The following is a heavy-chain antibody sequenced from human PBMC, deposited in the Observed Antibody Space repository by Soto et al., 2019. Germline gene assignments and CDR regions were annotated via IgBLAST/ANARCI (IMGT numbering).Heavy chain of an antibody. J-gene: IGHJ3*02. Sequence: SVKVSCKASGGTFSSYAISWVRQAPGQGLEWMGGIIPIFGTANYAQKFQGRVTITADESTSTAYMELSSLRSEDTAVYYCARDDSSSWYGGAFDIWGQGTMVTVSS. CDR3: ARDDSSSWYGGAFDI. CDR2: IIPIFGTA. CDR1: GGTFSSYA. V-gene: IGHV1-69*13. D-gene: IGHD6-13*01.